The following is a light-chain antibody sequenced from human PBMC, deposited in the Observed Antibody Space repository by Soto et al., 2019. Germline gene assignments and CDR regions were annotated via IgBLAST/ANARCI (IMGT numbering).Light chain of an antibody. CDR3: SSHAGSINVA. Sequence: QSALTQPPSASGSPGQSVTISCTGTSSDVGGYNYVSWYQQHPGKAPKLMIYEVSKRPSGVPDRFSGSKSGNTASLTVSGLQAEDEADYYCSSHAGSINVAFGGGTKLPVL. CDR2: EVS. J-gene: IGLJ2*01. V-gene: IGLV2-8*01. CDR1: SSDVGGYNY.